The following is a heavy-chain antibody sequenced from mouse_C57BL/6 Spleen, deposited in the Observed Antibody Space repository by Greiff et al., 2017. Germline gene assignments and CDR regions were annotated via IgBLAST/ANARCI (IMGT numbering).Heavy chain of an antibody. CDR3: ARPARYYGSSYWYFDV. J-gene: IGHJ1*03. D-gene: IGHD1-1*01. V-gene: IGHV5-17*01. Sequence: DVQLQESGGGLVKPGGSLKLSCAASGFTFSDYGMHWVRQAPEKGLEWVAYISSGSSTIYYADTVKGRFTISRDNAKNTLFLQMTSLRSEDTAMYYCARPARYYGSSYWYFDVWGTGTTVTVSS. CDR2: ISSGSSTI. CDR1: GFTFSDYG.